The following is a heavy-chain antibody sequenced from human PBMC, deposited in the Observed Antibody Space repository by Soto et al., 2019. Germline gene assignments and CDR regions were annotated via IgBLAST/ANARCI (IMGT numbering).Heavy chain of an antibody. J-gene: IGHJ6*01. V-gene: IGHV3-23*01. D-gene: IGHD6-19*01. Sequence: LRLSCAASGFTFSSYAMSWVRQAPGKGLEWVSAISGSGGSTYYADSVKGRFTISRDNSKNTLYLQMNSLRAEDTAVYYCATDRTPGYICCWPSHKYHYGIYVCGRGTPVTGSS. CDR3: ATDRTPGYICCWPSHKYHYGIYV. CDR2: ISGSGGST. CDR1: GFTFSSYA.